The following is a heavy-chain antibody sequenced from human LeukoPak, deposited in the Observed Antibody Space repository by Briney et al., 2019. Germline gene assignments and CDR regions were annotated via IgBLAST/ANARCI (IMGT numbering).Heavy chain of an antibody. J-gene: IGHJ5*02. CDR3: AIRTSKGFDP. Sequence: GASVKVSCKASGGTFSSYAISWVRQAPGQGLEWMGGIIPIFGTANYAQKFQGRVIITADESTSTAYMELSSRRSEDTAVYYCAIRTSKGFDPWGQGTLVTVSS. D-gene: IGHD2-2*01. CDR1: GGTFSSYA. CDR2: IIPIFGTA. V-gene: IGHV1-69*13.